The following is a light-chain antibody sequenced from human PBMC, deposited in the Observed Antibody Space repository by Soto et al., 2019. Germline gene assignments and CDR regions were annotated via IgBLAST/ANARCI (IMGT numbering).Light chain of an antibody. CDR1: TGAVTSGHY. CDR2: DTS. V-gene: IGLV7-46*01. CDR3: LLSYSGDLYV. J-gene: IGLJ1*01. Sequence: SVGTHEPSLTLSPGGTVTLTCGSSTGAVTSGHYPYWFQQKPGQAPRTLIYDTSNKHSWTPARFSGSLLGGKAALTLSGAQPEDEAEYYCLLSYSGDLYVFGTGTKVTXL.